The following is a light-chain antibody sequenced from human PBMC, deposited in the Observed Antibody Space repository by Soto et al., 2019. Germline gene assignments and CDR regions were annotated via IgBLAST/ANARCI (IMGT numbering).Light chain of an antibody. J-gene: IGLJ1*01. CDR3: CSSAPESTYV. V-gene: IGLV2-23*01. CDR2: KGT. Sequence: QSVLAQPASVSGSPGQSITISCTGTSDDVGAYNSVSWYQQLPHKAPQVILYKGTQRPSGVSSRFSGSTSGNAASLTISGLQADDEADYFFCSSAPESTYVFGTGTKVTVL. CDR1: SDDVGAYNS.